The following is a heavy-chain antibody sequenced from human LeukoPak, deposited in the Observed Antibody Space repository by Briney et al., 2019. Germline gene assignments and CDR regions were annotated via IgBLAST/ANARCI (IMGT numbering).Heavy chain of an antibody. CDR2: ISYDGSNK. V-gene: IGHV3-30*18. CDR3: AKAFLLWFGELIHGMDV. CDR1: GFTFSSYG. D-gene: IGHD3-10*01. J-gene: IGHJ6*02. Sequence: GGSLRLSCAASGFTFSSYGMHWVRQAPGKGLEWVAVISYDGSNKYYADSVKGRFTISRDNSKNTLYLQMKSLRAEDTAVYYCAKAFLLWFGELIHGMDVWGQGTTVTVSS.